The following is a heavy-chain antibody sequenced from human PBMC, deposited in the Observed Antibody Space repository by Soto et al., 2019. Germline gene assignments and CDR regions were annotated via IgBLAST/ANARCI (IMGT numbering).Heavy chain of an antibody. J-gene: IGHJ6*03. CDR2: IGTAGDT. V-gene: IGHV3-13*01. CDR3: ARGGYNMDV. CDR1: GFSVYNYD. Sequence: GSMGLCCAASGFSVYNYDMHWVSQTTGKGLEWVSAIGTAGDTYYPGSVKGRFTISRENAKNSLYLQMNSLKAGDTAVYYCARGGYNMDVWGKGTTVTVSS.